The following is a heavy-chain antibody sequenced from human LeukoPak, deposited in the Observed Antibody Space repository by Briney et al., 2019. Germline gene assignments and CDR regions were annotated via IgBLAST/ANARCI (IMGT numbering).Heavy chain of an antibody. CDR1: GYTFTAYY. V-gene: IGHV1-2*02. CDR2: INPNSGGT. CDR3: ARAYGSGSSYHPDY. D-gene: IGHD3-10*01. Sequence: ASVTVSCKASGYTFTAYYMHWVRQAPGQGLEWMGWINPNSGGTNSSQKFQDRVTLTRDTSISTAYMELGSLRSDDTAIYYCARAYGSGSSYHPDYWGQGTLVTVSS. J-gene: IGHJ4*02.